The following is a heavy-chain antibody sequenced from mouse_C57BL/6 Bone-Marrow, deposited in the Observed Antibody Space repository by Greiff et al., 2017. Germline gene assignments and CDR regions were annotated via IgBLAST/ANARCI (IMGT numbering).Heavy chain of an antibody. CDR2: IYPRSGNT. J-gene: IGHJ3*01. V-gene: IGHV1-81*01. CDR1: GYTFTSYG. CDR3: ARGGYYGVFAY. Sequence: VQVVESGAELARPGASVKLSCKASGYTFTSYGISWVKQRTGQGLEWIGEIYPRSGNTYYNEKFKGKATLTADKSSSTAYMELRSLTSEDSAVYFCARGGYYGVFAYWGQGTLVTVSA. D-gene: IGHD1-1*01.